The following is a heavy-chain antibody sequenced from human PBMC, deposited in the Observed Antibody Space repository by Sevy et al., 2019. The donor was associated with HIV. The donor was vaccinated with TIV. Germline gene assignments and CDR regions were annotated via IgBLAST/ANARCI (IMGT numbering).Heavy chain of an antibody. CDR2: ISSSSSYT. CDR3: ARYLISKTEQWLVPVDY. Sequence: GGSLRLSWAASGFTFSDYYMSWIRQAPGKGLEWVSYISSSSSYTNYADSVKGRFTISRDKAKNSLYLQMNSLRAEDTAVYYCARYLISKTEQWLVPVDYWGQGTLVTVSS. V-gene: IGHV3-11*06. D-gene: IGHD6-19*01. CDR1: GFTFSDYY. J-gene: IGHJ4*02.